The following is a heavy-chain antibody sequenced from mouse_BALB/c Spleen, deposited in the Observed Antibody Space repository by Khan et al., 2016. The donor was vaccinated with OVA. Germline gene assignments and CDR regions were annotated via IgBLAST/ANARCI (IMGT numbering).Heavy chain of an antibody. J-gene: IGHJ3*01. Sequence: EVQLVETGGGLVQPKGSLKLSCAASGFTFNTNAMNWVRQAPGKGLEWVARIRSKSNNYATYYADSVKDRFTISRDDSQSMIYLQMNNLKTEDTAMYYCVRDGGYYRAWFDYWGQGTLVTVSA. CDR3: VRDGGYYRAWFDY. CDR2: IRSKSNNYAT. V-gene: IGHV10S3*01. D-gene: IGHD2-3*01. CDR1: GFTFNTNA.